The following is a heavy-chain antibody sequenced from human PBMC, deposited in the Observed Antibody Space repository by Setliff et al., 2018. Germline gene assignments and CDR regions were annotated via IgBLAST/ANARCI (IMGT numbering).Heavy chain of an antibody. CDR3: ASERESASRQTYFDS. Sequence: SETLSLTCTVSGVAINSHYWNWIRQPPERGLEWIGFIDSSGTTRYNSSLGSRVSISLDTSKTQFSLKMTSVTAADTAVYYCASERESASRQTYFDSWGQGTLVTVSS. CDR2: IDSSGTT. V-gene: IGHV4-59*11. CDR1: GVAINSHY. J-gene: IGHJ4*02. D-gene: IGHD2-15*01.